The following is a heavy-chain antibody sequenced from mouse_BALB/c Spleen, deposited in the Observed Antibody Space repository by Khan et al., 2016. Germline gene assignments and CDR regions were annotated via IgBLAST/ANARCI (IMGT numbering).Heavy chain of an antibody. CDR1: GYSFTSYY. CDR3: ARSYYYGSPYYVDS. Sequence: QVQLQQSGPELVKPGASVKISCKASGYSFTSYYIHWVKQRPGQGLEWIGWIFPGSGKTKYNEKFKGKVTLTADTSSITAYMQLSSLTAEDSAVYLCARSYYYGSPYYVDSWGQGTTLTVSS. J-gene: IGHJ2*01. D-gene: IGHD1-1*01. CDR2: IFPGSGKT. V-gene: IGHV1-66*01.